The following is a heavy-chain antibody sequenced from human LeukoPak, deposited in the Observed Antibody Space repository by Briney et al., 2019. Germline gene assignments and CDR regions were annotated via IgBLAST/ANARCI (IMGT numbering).Heavy chain of an antibody. D-gene: IGHD3-10*01. CDR3: ARAPAMVRGPYYFDY. V-gene: IGHV1-69*04. CDR2: IIPILGIA. Sequence: SVKVSCKASGGTFSSYAISWVRQAPAQGLEWMGRIIPILGIANYAQKFQGRVTITADKSTSTAYMELSSLRSEDTAVYYCARAPAMVRGPYYFDYWGQGTLVTVSS. CDR1: GGTFSSYA. J-gene: IGHJ4*02.